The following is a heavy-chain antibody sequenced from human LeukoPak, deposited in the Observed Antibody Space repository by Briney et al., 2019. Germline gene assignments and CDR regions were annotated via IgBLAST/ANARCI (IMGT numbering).Heavy chain of an antibody. CDR3: ARGRSYYYDSSGSDY. CDR2: IIPIFGTA. CDR1: GGTLSSYA. V-gene: IGHV1-69*13. J-gene: IGHJ4*02. Sequence: GASVKVSCKASGGTLSSYAISWVRQAPGQGLEWMGGIIPIFGTANYAQKFQGRVTITADESTSTAYMELSSLRSEDTAVYYCARGRSYYYDSSGSDYWGQGTLVTVSS. D-gene: IGHD3-22*01.